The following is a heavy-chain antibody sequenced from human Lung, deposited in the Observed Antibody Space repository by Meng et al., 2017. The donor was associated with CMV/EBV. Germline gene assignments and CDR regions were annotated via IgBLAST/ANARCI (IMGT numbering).Heavy chain of an antibody. Sequence: SCKGSGYSFTSYWIGWVRQMPGKGLEWMDLIYPGDSDTGYSPSFQGQVTISADKSISTAYLQWSSLKASDTAIYYCARSSSSAEFDYWGQGTLVTVSS. J-gene: IGHJ4*02. CDR3: ARSSSSAEFDY. D-gene: IGHD6-6*01. V-gene: IGHV5-51*01. CDR1: GYSFTSYW. CDR2: IYPGDSDT.